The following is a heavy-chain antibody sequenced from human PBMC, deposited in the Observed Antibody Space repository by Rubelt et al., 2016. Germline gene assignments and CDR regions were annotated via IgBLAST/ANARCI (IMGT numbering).Heavy chain of an antibody. J-gene: IGHJ6*02. CDR3: ARDLREQQLVYYYYYGMDV. D-gene: IGHD6-13*01. CDR2: ISYDGSNK. V-gene: IGHV3-30*04. Sequence: VRQAPGKGLEWVAVISYDGSNKYYADSVKGRFTISRDNSKNTLYLQMNSLRAEDTAVYYCARDLREQQLVYYYYYGMDVWGQGTTVTVSS.